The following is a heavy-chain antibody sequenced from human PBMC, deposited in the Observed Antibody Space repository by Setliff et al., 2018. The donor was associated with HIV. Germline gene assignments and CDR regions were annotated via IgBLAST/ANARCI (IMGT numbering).Heavy chain of an antibody. Sequence: SVKVSCKPSRRTFSEDAINWVRQAPGEGLEWVGGIIHILGTADYAEKFQGRVTITADEPRSTVYLEVSNLRSEDTAVYYCAKAVRGYGSTYYNYYYMDVWG. CDR1: RRTFSEDA. CDR3: AKAVRGYGSTYYNYYYMDV. CDR2: IIHILGTA. V-gene: IGHV1-69*13. D-gene: IGHD3-10*01. J-gene: IGHJ6*03.